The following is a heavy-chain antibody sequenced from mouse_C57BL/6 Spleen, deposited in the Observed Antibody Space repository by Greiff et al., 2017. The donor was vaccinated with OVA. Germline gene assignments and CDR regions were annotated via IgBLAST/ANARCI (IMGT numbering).Heavy chain of an antibody. CDR2: INPNNGGT. D-gene: IGHD2-4*01. J-gene: IGHJ2*01. CDR3: ARRDYADY. Sequence: QQQSGPELVKPGASVKISCKASGYTFTDYYMNWVKQSHGKSLEWIGDINPNNGGTSYNQKFKGKATLTVDKSSSTAYMELRSLTSEDSAVYYCARRDYADYWGQGTTLTVSS. V-gene: IGHV1-26*01. CDR1: GYTFTDYY.